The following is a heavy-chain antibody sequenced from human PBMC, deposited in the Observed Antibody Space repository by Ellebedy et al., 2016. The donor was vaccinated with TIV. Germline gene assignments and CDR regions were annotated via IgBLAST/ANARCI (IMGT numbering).Heavy chain of an antibody. V-gene: IGHV3-30-3*01. Sequence: GGSLRLSCAASGFSFSDTAMHWVRQAPGKGLEWVGVISGYGDSQYYAESVKGRFTISRDNSRKIVFLQMDSLRAEDTGVYFCARVDQRIAGGSPFDYWGQGTVVTVSS. CDR2: ISGYGDSQ. CDR1: GFSFSDTA. CDR3: ARVDQRIAGGSPFDY. J-gene: IGHJ4*02. D-gene: IGHD2-21*01.